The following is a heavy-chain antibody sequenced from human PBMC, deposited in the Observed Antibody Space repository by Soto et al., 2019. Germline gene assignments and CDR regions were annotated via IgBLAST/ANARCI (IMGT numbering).Heavy chain of an antibody. V-gene: IGHV1-69*13. CDR2: IIPIFGTA. J-gene: IGHJ3*02. CDR1: GGTFSSYA. D-gene: IGHD2-15*01. Sequence: GASVKVSCKASGGTFSSYAISWVRQAPGQGPEWMGGIIPIFGTANYAQKFQGRVTITADESTSTAYMELSSLRSEDTAVYYCAVYCSGGSCYPTRDAFDIWGQGXMVTV. CDR3: AVYCSGGSCYPTRDAFDI.